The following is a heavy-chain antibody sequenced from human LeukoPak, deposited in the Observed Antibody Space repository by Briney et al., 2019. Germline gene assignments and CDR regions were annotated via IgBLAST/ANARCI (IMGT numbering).Heavy chain of an antibody. CDR2: IYYSGST. V-gene: IGHV4-59*13. Sequence: PSETLSLTCTVSGGSTSSTNWSWIRHPPGKGLEWIAYIYYSGSTNYNPSLKSRVTISVDTSKNQFSLKLSSVTAADTAVYYCARDARGYSYIDYWGQGTLVTVSS. CDR3: ARDARGYSYIDY. J-gene: IGHJ4*02. D-gene: IGHD5-18*01. CDR1: GGSTSSTN.